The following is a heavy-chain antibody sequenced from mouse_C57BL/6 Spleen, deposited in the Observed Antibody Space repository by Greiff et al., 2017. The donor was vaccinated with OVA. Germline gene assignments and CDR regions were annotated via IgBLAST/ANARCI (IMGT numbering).Heavy chain of an antibody. D-gene: IGHD2-2*01. V-gene: IGHV1-82*01. CDR1: GYAFSSSW. CDR2: IYPGDGDT. J-gene: IGHJ4*01. CDR3: ARGYGYDGLYYARDY. Sequence: QVQLQQSGPELVKPGASVKISCKASGYAFSSSWMNWVKQRPGKGLEWIGRIYPGDGDTNYNGKFKGKATLTADKSSSTAYMQLSSLTSEDSAVYFCARGYGYDGLYYARDYWGQGTSVTVSS.